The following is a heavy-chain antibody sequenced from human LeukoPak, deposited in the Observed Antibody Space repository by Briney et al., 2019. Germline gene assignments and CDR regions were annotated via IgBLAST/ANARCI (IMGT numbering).Heavy chain of an antibody. J-gene: IGHJ4*02. CDR1: GYTFTSYG. D-gene: IGHD7-27*01. CDR2: INAGNGNT. V-gene: IGHV1-3*01. CDR3: ARGPLGRNGDYFDY. Sequence: WASVTVSCTASGYTFTSYGISWVRQAPGQGLEWMGWINAGNGNTKYSQKFQGRVTITRDTSANTVYMELSSLRSEDTAVYYCARGPLGRNGDYFDYWGQGTLVTVSS.